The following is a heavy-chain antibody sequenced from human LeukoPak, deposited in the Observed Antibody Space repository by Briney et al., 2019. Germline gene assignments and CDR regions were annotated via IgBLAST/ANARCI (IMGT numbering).Heavy chain of an antibody. V-gene: IGHV3-21*01. D-gene: IGHD2-2*01. Sequence: GGSLRLSCAASGFTFSSYSMNWVRQDPGKGLEWVSSISSSSSYIYYADSVKGRFTISRDNAKNSLYLQMNSLRAEDTAVYYCASILGYCSSTSCPQPPFDYWGQGTLVTVSS. CDR3: ASILGYCSSTSCPQPPFDY. J-gene: IGHJ4*02. CDR1: GFTFSSYS. CDR2: ISSSSSYI.